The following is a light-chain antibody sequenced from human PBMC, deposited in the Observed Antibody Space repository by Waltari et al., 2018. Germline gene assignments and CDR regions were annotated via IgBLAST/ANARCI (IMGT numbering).Light chain of an antibody. CDR2: RAS. CDR3: QQGYSYPII. J-gene: IGKJ4*01. CDR1: QDIDNN. V-gene: IGKV1-6*01. Sequence: IQMTQSPSSLSASVVDPVTITCPASQDIDNNLNWYQQKPGKAPKLLISRASSLQGGIPSRFSGSGSGTDFTLTISSLQPEDYAAYYCQQGYSYPIIFGGGTKVEIK.